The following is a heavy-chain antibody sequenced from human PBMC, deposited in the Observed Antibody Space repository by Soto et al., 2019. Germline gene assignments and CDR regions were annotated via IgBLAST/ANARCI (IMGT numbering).Heavy chain of an antibody. CDR1: GGSISSGDYY. J-gene: IGHJ6*02. V-gene: IGHV4-30-4*01. CDR3: ARERRFDYGMDV. D-gene: IGHD3-10*01. Sequence: SETLSLTCTVSGGSISSGDYYWSWIRQPPGKGLEWIGYIYYSGSTYYNPSLKSRVTISVDTSKNQFSLKLSSVTAADTAVYYCARERRFDYGMDVWGQGTTVTVSS. CDR2: IYYSGST.